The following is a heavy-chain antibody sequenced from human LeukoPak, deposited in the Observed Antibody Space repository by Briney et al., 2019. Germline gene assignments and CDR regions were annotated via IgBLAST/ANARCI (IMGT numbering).Heavy chain of an antibody. Sequence: ASVKVSCKASGYTFTSYDINWVRQAPGQGLEWMGWMNPNSGNTGYAQKFQGRVTMTRNTSISTAYMELSSLRSEDTAVYYCARNVRRGYSYGYSYWGQGTLVTVSS. CDR2: MNPNSGNT. CDR3: ARNVRRGYSYGYSY. J-gene: IGHJ4*02. CDR1: GYTFTSYD. V-gene: IGHV1-8*01. D-gene: IGHD5-18*01.